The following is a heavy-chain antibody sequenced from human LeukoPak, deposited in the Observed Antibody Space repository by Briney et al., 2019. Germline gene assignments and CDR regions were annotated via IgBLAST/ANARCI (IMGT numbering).Heavy chain of an antibody. J-gene: IGHJ6*02. V-gene: IGHV3-48*02. CDR1: GFTFSSYS. CDR3: ARVGPLWFGELFTPLPYYYYYGMDV. Sequence: GGSLRLSCAASGFTFSSYSMNWVRQAPGKGLEWVSYISSSSSTIYYADSVRGRFTISRDNAKNSLYLQMNSLRDEDTAVYYCARVGPLWFGELFTPLPYYYYYGMDVWGQGTTVTVSS. CDR2: ISSSSSTI. D-gene: IGHD3-10*01.